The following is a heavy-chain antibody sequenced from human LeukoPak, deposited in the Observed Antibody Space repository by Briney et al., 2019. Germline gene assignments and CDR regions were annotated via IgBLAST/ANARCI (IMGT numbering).Heavy chain of an antibody. J-gene: IGHJ4*02. Sequence: GGSLRLSCAASGFTFSSYGMHWVRQAPGKGLEWVAVIWYDGSNKYYADSVKGRFTISRDNSKNTLYLQMNSLRAEDTAVYYCARDKRITFGGVTGESFGYWGQGTLVTVSS. D-gene: IGHD3-16*01. CDR3: ARDKRITFGGVTGESFGY. CDR1: GFTFSSYG. V-gene: IGHV3-33*08. CDR2: IWYDGSNK.